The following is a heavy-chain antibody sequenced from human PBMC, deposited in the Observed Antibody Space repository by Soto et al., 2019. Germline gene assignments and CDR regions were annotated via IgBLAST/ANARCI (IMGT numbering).Heavy chain of an antibody. V-gene: IGHV4-4*07. CDR1: GVSISSYY. J-gene: IGHJ4*02. CDR2: IYTSGST. D-gene: IGHD1-26*01. CDR3: AGHLLLYTFDY. Sequence: SAPLSLTCTVSGVSISSYYWIWIRQPAGKGLEWIGRIYTSGSTNYNPSLKSRVTMSVDTSNNQFSLKLSSVTAADTAVYYCAGHLLLYTFDYWGQGTLVTVSS.